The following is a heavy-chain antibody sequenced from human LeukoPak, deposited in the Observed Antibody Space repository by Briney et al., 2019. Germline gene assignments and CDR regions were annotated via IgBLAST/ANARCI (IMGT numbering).Heavy chain of an antibody. CDR1: GFTFSSYA. CDR3: AKDHGSSDWYYFDY. Sequence: GGSLRLSCAASGFTFSSYAMHWVRQAPGEGLEWVAFIHYDGSNNYYADSVKGRFTISGDNSKNTLYLQMNTLRADDTAVYYCAKDHGSSDWYYFDYWGQGTLVTVSS. D-gene: IGHD6-13*01. CDR2: IHYDGSNN. J-gene: IGHJ4*02. V-gene: IGHV3-30*02.